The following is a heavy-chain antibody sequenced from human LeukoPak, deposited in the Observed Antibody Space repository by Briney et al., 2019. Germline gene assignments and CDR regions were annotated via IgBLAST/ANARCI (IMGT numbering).Heavy chain of an antibody. D-gene: IGHD3-10*01. Sequence: GGSLRLSCAASGFTFTSNAMNWVRHAPGKGLEWVSAINSGGGGTHYADSVKGRFTISRDTSKNMLYLQMNSLRAEDTAVYYCARRSYVSGFDVWGQGTMVTVSS. CDR3: ARRSYVSGFDV. V-gene: IGHV3-23*01. CDR1: GFTFTSNA. J-gene: IGHJ3*01. CDR2: INSGGGGT.